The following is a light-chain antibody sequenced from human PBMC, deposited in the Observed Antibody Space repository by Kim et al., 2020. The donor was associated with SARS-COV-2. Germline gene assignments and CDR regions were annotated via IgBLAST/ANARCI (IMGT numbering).Light chain of an antibody. V-gene: IGLV3-19*01. CDR2: GKN. Sequence: GQTVRIKCQGDSLRSYYASWYKQKPVQATVLVIYGKNNRPSGIPDRFSGYSSGNTASLTITGAQAEDEADYYCNSRDSSGNHLWVFGGGTQLTVL. J-gene: IGLJ3*02. CDR1: SLRSYY. CDR3: NSRDSSGNHLWV.